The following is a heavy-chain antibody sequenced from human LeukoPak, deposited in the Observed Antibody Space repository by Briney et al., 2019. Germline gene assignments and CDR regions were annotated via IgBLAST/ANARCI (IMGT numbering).Heavy chain of an antibody. Sequence: PSETLSLTCTVSGGSISSCYWSWIRQPPAKELEWIGYIYYSGSTNYNPSLESRVTISVDTSNDQFSLKLISVTAADTAVDYCARSHSVWTSFDYWGQGTLVTVSS. J-gene: IGHJ4*02. D-gene: IGHD3/OR15-3a*01. CDR3: ARSHSVWTSFDY. CDR1: GGSISSCY. CDR2: IYYSGST. V-gene: IGHV4-59*01.